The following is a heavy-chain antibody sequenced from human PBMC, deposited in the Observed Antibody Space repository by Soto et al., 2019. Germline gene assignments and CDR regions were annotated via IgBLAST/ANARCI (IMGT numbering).Heavy chain of an antibody. CDR3: ASTTTYYYDSSGYPFDY. V-gene: IGHV4-31*03. CDR2: IYYSGST. D-gene: IGHD3-22*01. CDR1: GGSISSGGYY. J-gene: IGHJ4*02. Sequence: SETLSLTCTVSGGSISSGGYYWSWIRQHPGKGLEWIGYIYYSGSTYYNPSLKSRVTISVDTPKNQFSLKLSSVTAADTAVYYCASTTTYYYDSSGYPFDYWGQGTLVTVSS.